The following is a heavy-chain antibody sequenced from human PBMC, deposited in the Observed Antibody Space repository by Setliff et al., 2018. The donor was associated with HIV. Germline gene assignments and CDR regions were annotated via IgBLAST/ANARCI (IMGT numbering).Heavy chain of an antibody. Sequence: GGSLRLSCAASGFTFGSYWMSWVRQAPGKGLEWVANIKQDGSEKYYVDSVKGRFTISRDNAKNSLYLQMNSLRAEDTAVYYCATDLAGGDDYWGQGTLVTVSS. V-gene: IGHV3-7*01. D-gene: IGHD6-19*01. J-gene: IGHJ4*02. CDR1: GFTFGSYW. CDR2: IKQDGSEK. CDR3: ATDLAGGDDY.